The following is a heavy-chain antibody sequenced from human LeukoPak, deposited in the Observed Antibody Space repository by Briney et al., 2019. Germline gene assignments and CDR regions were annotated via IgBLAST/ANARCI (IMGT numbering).Heavy chain of an antibody. Sequence: SETPSLTCAVYGGSFSGYYWSWIRQPPGKGLEWIGEINHSGSTNYNPSLKSRVTISVDTSKNQFSLKLSSVTAADTAVYYCPLIDYYDSSGYLNDYWGQGTLVTVSS. D-gene: IGHD3-22*01. CDR2: INHSGST. V-gene: IGHV4-34*01. CDR1: GGSFSGYY. J-gene: IGHJ4*02. CDR3: PLIDYYDSSGYLNDY.